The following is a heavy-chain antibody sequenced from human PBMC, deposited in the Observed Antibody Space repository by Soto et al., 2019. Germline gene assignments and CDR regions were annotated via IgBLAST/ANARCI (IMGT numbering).Heavy chain of an antibody. CDR3: SRVSTSASGSYYTLVY. J-gene: IGHJ4*02. D-gene: IGHD3-10*01. CDR2: GST. Sequence: AETLSLTCAVSGDSISSPYWSWIRQPPGKGLEWIGFGSTKYNPSLKSRISISVDTSKNQFSLNLTSATAADTAVYYCSRVSTSASGSYYTLVYWGQGTLVTVSS. CDR1: GDSISSPY. V-gene: IGHV4-59*11.